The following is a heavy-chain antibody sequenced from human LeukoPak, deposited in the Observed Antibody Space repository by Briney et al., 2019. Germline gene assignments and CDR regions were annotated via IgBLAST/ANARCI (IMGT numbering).Heavy chain of an antibody. V-gene: IGHV1-2*02. D-gene: IGHD3-9*01. CDR3: ARWNLRYFDWLLFADH. Sequence: GASVKVSCKASGYTFTGYYMHWVRQAPGQGLEWMGWINPNSGGTNYAQKFQGRVTMTRDTSISTAYMELSRLRSDDTAVYYCARWNLRYFDWLLFADHWGQGTLVTVSS. J-gene: IGHJ4*02. CDR1: GYTFTGYY. CDR2: INPNSGGT.